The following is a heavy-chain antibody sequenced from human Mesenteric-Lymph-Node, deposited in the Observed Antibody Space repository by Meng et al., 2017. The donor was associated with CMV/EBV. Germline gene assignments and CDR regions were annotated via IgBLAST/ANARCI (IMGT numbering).Heavy chain of an antibody. CDR3: ASTGETTVTTDY. CDR1: GGSFSGYY. V-gene: IGHV4-34*01. D-gene: IGHD4-17*01. Sequence: TCAVYGGSFSGYYWSWIRQPPGKGLEWIGEINHSGSTNYNPSLKSRVTISVDTSKNQFSLKLSSVTAADTAVYYCASTGETTVTTDYWGQGTLVTVSS. J-gene: IGHJ4*02. CDR2: INHSGST.